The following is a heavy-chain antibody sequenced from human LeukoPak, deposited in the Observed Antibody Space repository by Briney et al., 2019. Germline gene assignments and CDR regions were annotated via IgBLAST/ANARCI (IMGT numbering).Heavy chain of an antibody. V-gene: IGHV7-4-1*02. Sequence: AXVKVSCXASGYTFASYAMNWVRQAPGQGLEWMGWINTNTGNPTYAQGFTGRFVFSLDTSVSTAYLQISSLKAEDTAVYYCARRXHTSIFVNWFDPWGQGTLVTVSS. J-gene: IGHJ5*02. CDR3: ARRXHTSIFVNWFDP. CDR2: INTNTGNP. CDR1: GYTFASYA. D-gene: IGHD3-3*01.